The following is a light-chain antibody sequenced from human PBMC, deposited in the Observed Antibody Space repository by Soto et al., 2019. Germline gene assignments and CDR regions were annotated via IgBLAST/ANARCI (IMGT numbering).Light chain of an antibody. CDR2: VVS. V-gene: IGLV2-14*01. J-gene: IGLJ1*01. CDR3: TSPSISGTLAV. CDR1: SSDIGGSNW. Sequence: QSALTQPASVSGSPGQSITISCNGTSSDIGGSNWVSWYQQHPGRAPKLIIFVVSGRPSGVSDRFSGSSSDNTASLTISGLQAEEEADYYCTSPSISGTLAVFGTGTKVTVL.